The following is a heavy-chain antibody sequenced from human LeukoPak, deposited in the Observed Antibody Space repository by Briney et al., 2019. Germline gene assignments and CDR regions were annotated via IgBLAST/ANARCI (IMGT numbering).Heavy chain of an antibody. Sequence: ASVKVSCKASGYTFTSYDINWVRQATGQGLEWMGWMNPNSGNTGYAQKFQGRVTITRNNSISTAYMELSSLRSEDTAVYYCASADYGDRGDADAFDIWGQGTMVTVSS. D-gene: IGHD4-17*01. J-gene: IGHJ3*02. V-gene: IGHV1-8*01. CDR1: GYTFTSYD. CDR3: ASADYGDRGDADAFDI. CDR2: MNPNSGNT.